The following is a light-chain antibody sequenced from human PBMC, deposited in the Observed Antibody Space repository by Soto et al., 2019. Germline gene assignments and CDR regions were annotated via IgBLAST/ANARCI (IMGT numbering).Light chain of an antibody. CDR2: WAA. CDR3: QQYYQTHSIT. Sequence: DIVMTHCPHSLAVPLRERATIDCKSSQSVLYSSHNKNYLAWYQKKPGQHPKLXXYWAATRESGVPDRCIRGRSWGNLALTISILQDEDEAVYYCQQYYQTHSITFGQGTRLEIK. CDR1: QSVLYSSHNKNY. V-gene: IGKV4-1*01. J-gene: IGKJ5*01.